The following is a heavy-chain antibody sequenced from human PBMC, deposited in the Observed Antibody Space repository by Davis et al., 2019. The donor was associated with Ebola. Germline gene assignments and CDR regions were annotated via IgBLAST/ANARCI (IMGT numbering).Heavy chain of an antibody. D-gene: IGHD2-15*01. CDR2: IYYSGST. CDR3: ARKRVVVVVAATPRVNWFDP. Sequence: MPSETLSLTCTVSGGSISSSSYYWGWIRQPPRKGLEWIGSIYYSGSTYYNPSLKSRVTISVDTSKNQFSLKLSSVTAADTAVYYCARKRVVVVVAATPRVNWFDPWGQGTLVTVSS. CDR1: GGSISSSSYY. J-gene: IGHJ5*02. V-gene: IGHV4-39*01.